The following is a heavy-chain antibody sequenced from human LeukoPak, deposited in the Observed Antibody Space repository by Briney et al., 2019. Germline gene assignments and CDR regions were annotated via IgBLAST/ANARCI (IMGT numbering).Heavy chain of an antibody. CDR1: GGSISSYY. V-gene: IGHV4-59*01. CDR3: ASTDILTGTTFDY. Sequence: KASKTLSLTCTVSGGSISSYYWSWIRQPPGKGLEWIGYIYYSGSTNYNPSLKSRVTISVDTSKNQFSLKLSSVTAADTAVYYCASTDILTGTTFDYWGQGTLVTVSS. J-gene: IGHJ4*02. D-gene: IGHD3-9*01. CDR2: IYYSGST.